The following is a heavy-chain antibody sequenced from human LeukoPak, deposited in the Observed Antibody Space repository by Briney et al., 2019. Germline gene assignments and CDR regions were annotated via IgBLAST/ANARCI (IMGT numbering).Heavy chain of an antibody. V-gene: IGHV4-34*01. Sequence: SETLSLTCAVYGGSFSGYYWSWIRQPPGKGLEWIGEINHSGSTNYNPSLKSRVTISVDTSKNQFSLKLSSVTAADTAVYYCARDPVAGTGDWGQGTLATVSS. D-gene: IGHD6-19*01. J-gene: IGHJ4*02. CDR3: ARDPVAGTGD. CDR1: GGSFSGYY. CDR2: INHSGST.